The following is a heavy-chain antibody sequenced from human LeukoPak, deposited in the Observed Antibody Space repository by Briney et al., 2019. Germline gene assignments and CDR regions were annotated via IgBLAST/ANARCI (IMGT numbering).Heavy chain of an antibody. D-gene: IGHD6-19*01. CDR1: GFTFSHYE. V-gene: IGHV3-48*03. J-gene: IGHJ4*02. CDR2: ISSSGSNI. CDR3: TIDLMTGFSSGWHFGY. Sequence: GGSLRLSCAASGFTFSHYEMKWVRQAPGKGLEWVSYISSSGSNIYYADSVKGRFIISRDNAKNSLYLQMNSLRADDTAVYYCTIDLMTGFSSGWHFGYWGRGTLVTVSS.